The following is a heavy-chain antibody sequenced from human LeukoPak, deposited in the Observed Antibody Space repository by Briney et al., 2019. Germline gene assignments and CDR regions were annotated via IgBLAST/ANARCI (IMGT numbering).Heavy chain of an antibody. J-gene: IGHJ5*02. V-gene: IGHV1-18*01. CDR1: GYTFTSYG. CDR2: ISAYNGNT. CDR3: ARDTIIVIPAAHLPSNWFDP. D-gene: IGHD2-2*01. Sequence: ASVKVSCKASGYTFTSYGISWVRQAPGQGLEWMGWISAYNGNTNYAQNLQGRVTVTTDTSTNTAYMELRSLRSDDTAVYYCARDTIIVIPAAHLPSNWFDPWGQGTLVTVSS.